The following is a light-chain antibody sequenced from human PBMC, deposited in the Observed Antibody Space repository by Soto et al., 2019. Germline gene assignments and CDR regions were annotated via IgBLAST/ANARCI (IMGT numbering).Light chain of an antibody. V-gene: IGLV1-51*02. CDR2: EDN. Sequence: QSVLTQPPSVSAAPGQKVTISCSGGSSNIGINIVSWYQQLPGTAPKLLIYEDNKRPSGIPDRFSGSKSGTSATLGITALQTGDEAVYYCASWATSRNSGVFGGGTKLTVL. J-gene: IGLJ2*01. CDR3: ASWATSRNSGV. CDR1: SSNIGINI.